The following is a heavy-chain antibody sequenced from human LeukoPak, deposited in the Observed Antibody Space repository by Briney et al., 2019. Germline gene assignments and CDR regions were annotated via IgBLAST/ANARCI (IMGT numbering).Heavy chain of an antibody. CDR2: IYTSGST. V-gene: IGHV4-4*07. Sequence: SETLSLTCTVSGGSISSYYWSWIRQPAGKGLEWIGRIYTSGSTNDNPSLKSRVTMSVDTSKNQFSLKLSSVTAADTAVYYCARHRISITIFGVVIDDNWFGPWGQGTLVTVSS. CDR3: ARHRISITIFGVVIDDNWFGP. J-gene: IGHJ5*02. CDR1: GGSISSYY. D-gene: IGHD3-3*01.